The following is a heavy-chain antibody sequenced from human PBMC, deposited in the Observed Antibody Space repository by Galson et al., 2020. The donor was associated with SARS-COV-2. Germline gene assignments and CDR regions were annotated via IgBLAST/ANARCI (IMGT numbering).Heavy chain of an antibody. CDR1: GYTFTGYY. D-gene: IGHD1-1*01. J-gene: IGHJ5*02. Sequence: ASVKVSCKASGYTFTGYYMHWVRQAPGQGLEWMGWINHNSGGTNYAQKFQGWVTMTRDTSISTAYMELSRLRSDDTAVYYCARGSRYNWNANNWFDPWGQGTLVTVSS. CDR2: INHNSGGT. CDR3: ARGSRYNWNANNWFDP. V-gene: IGHV1-2*04.